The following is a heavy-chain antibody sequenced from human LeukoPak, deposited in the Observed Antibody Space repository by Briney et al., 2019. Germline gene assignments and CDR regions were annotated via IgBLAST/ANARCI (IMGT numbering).Heavy chain of an antibody. CDR2: ISFSGGNT. V-gene: IGHV3-23*01. D-gene: IGHD2-2*01. CDR1: GFTFSSYA. J-gene: IGHJ5*02. CDR3: TRPDLGYCSSTSCGGGSWFDP. Sequence: GGSLRLSCTASGFTFSSYAMNWVCQAPGKGLEWVSVISFSGGNTNYADSVKGRFTISRDNSKNTLYLQMNSLRAEDTAVYYCTRPDLGYCSSTSCGGGSWFDPWGQGTLVTVSS.